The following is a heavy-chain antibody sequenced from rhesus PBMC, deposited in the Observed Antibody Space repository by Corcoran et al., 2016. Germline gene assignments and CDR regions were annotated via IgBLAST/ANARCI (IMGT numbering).Heavy chain of an antibody. CDR1: GGSISGYYY. D-gene: IGHD2-27*01. Sequence: QVQLQESGPGLVKPSETLSLTCTVPGGSISGYYYWSWIRQPPGEGLEWIGGIYGNSASTYYNPSLKSRVTISKDTSKNPFSLKLSSVTAADTAVYYCARSIVVVFTANDYWGQGVLVTVSS. CDR2: IYGNSAST. V-gene: IGHV4-143*01. J-gene: IGHJ4*01. CDR3: ARSIVVVFTANDY.